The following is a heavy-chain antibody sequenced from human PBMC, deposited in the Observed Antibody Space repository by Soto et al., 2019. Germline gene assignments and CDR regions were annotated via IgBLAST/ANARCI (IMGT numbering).Heavy chain of an antibody. CDR2: IYYSGST. V-gene: IGHV4-39*01. J-gene: IGHJ6*02. D-gene: IGHD6-13*01. Sequence: PSETLSLTCTVSGGSISSSSYYWGWIRQPPGKGLEWIGSIYYSGSTYYNPSLKSRVTISVDTSKNQFSLKLSSVTAADTAVYYCARHIEESPVSSSWYYYYYGMDVWGQGTTVTVSS. CDR3: ARHIEESPVSSSWYYYYYGMDV. CDR1: GGSISSSSYY.